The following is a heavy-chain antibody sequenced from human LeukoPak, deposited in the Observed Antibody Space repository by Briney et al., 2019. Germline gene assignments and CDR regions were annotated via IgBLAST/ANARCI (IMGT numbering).Heavy chain of an antibody. Sequence: GASVKVSFTASGYTFTVYYMHWVRQAPGQGVEWMGWINPNSGGTNYAQKFQGRVTMTRDTSISTAYMELSRLRSDDTAVYYCATTAGYQLSERYNWFDPWGQGTLVTVSS. CDR2: INPNSGGT. CDR1: GYTFTVYY. J-gene: IGHJ5*02. D-gene: IGHD2-2*01. CDR3: ATTAGYQLSERYNWFDP. V-gene: IGHV1-2*02.